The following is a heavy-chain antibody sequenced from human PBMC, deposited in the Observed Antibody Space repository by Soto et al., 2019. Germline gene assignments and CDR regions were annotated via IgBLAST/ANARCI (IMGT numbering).Heavy chain of an antibody. D-gene: IGHD1-26*01. J-gene: IGHJ3*01. CDR2: ISYDGNSE. CDR1: GFTFDAYT. Sequence: QMQLVESGGGVVQPGRSLRLSCAASGFTFDAYTMHWVRHAPGKWLEWVAVISYDGNSEGYTDPVEGRVTVSRDNYKSTMYLHMNSLRAEDTAVYYCARDGYSERSDGFDVWGEGTMVTVAS. CDR3: ARDGYSERSDGFDV. V-gene: IGHV3-30*14.